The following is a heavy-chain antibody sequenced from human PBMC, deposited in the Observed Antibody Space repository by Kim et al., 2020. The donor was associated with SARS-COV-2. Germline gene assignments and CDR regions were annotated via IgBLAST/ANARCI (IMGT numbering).Heavy chain of an antibody. D-gene: IGHD5-18*01. Sequence: GGSLRLSCVASGFTFTDYYYMAWIRQAPGKGLEWVSLISSSGSATYYVDSVKGRFTISRDNAKHSLFLQMNTLGAEDTAVYYCATGGIRRYGYPYFDYWG. V-gene: IGHV3-11*01. CDR2: ISSSGSAT. CDR3: ATGGIRRYGYPYFDY. CDR1: GFTFTDYYY. J-gene: IGHJ4*01.